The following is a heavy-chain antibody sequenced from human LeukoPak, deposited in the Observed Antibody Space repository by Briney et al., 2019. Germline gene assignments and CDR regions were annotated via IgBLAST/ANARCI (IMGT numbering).Heavy chain of an antibody. CDR1: GGSISSSSYY. D-gene: IGHD6-19*01. Sequence: SETLSLTCTVSGGSISSSSYYWGWIRQPPGKGLEWIGSIYYSGSTYYNPSLKSRVTISVDTSKNQFSLKLSSVTAADTAVYYCAKALLPRHVAGSRNWFDPWGQGTLVTVSS. J-gene: IGHJ5*02. CDR3: AKALLPRHVAGSRNWFDP. CDR2: IYYSGST. V-gene: IGHV4-39*07.